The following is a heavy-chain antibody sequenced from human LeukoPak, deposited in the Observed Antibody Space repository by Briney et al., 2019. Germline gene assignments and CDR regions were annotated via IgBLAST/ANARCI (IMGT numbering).Heavy chain of an antibody. V-gene: IGHV1-2*02. J-gene: IGHJ6*03. CDR3: ARDIGIAPGYMDV. CDR1: GYTFTGYY. D-gene: IGHD6-13*01. Sequence: ASVKVSCKASGYTFTGYYMHWVRQAPGQGLEWMGWINPNSGGTNYAQKFQGRVTMTRDTSISTAYMELSRLRSDDTAVYYCARDIGIAPGYMDVWGQGTTVAVSS. CDR2: INPNSGGT.